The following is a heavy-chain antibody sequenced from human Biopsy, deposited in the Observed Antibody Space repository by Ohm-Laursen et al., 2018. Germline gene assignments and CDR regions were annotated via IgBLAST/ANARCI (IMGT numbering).Heavy chain of an antibody. Sequence: SLRLSCAASGFTFNSHEMNWVRQAPGKGLEWISYITGSSGTIYYADSVKGRFTISRDNAKNSLYLQMNSLRAEDTAVYYCTRLAYYYYYGMDVWGQGTTVTVSS. J-gene: IGHJ6*02. V-gene: IGHV3-48*03. D-gene: IGHD2-21*01. CDR3: TRLAYYYYYGMDV. CDR2: ITGSSGTI. CDR1: GFTFNSHE.